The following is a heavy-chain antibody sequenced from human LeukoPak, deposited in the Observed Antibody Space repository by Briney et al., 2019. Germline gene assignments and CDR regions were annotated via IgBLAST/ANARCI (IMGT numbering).Heavy chain of an antibody. D-gene: IGHD3-22*01. CDR3: AKMYYYDSSGYTFSFDY. Sequence: GGSLRLSCAASGFTFSSYGMHWVRQAPGKGLEWVAFIRYDGSNKYYADSVRGRFTISRDNAKNSLYLQMNSLRAEDTAVYYCAKMYYYDSSGYTFSFDYWGQGTLVTVSS. CDR1: GFTFSSYG. V-gene: IGHV3-30*02. J-gene: IGHJ4*02. CDR2: IRYDGSNK.